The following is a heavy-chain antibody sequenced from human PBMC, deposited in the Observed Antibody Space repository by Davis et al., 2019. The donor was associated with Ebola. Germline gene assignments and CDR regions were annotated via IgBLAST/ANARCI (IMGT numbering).Heavy chain of an antibody. D-gene: IGHD5-12*01. CDR3: ARVRRGGYDYDY. CDR2: ISSSSSYI. CDR1: GSTSSSHS. V-gene: IGHV3-21*01. J-gene: IGHJ4*02. Sequence: GGLLRPPCPPLGSTSSSHSMNWVCQAPGKGLEWVTSISSSSSYIYYADSVTGRFTISRDNAKNSLCLQMNSLRAEDTAVYYCARVRRGGYDYDYWGQGTLVTVSS.